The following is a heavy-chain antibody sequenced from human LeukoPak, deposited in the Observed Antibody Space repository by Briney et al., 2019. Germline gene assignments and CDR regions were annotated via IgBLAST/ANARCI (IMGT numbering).Heavy chain of an antibody. CDR3: AREGYYSWFDP. CDR1: GGSFSGYY. J-gene: IGHJ5*02. CDR2: INHSGST. Sequence: SETLSLTCAVYGGSFSGYYWSWIRQPPGKGLEWIGEINHSGSTNYNPSLKSRVTISVDTFKNQFSLKLSSVTAADTAVYYCAREGYYSWFDPWGQGTLVTVSS. V-gene: IGHV4-34*01. D-gene: IGHD3-3*01.